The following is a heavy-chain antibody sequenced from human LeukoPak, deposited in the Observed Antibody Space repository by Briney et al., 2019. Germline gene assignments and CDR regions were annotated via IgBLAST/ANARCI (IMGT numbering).Heavy chain of an antibody. CDR1: EFTFSNYW. J-gene: IGHJ4*02. Sequence: GGSLRLSCTASEFTFSNYWMTWVRQAPGRGLEWVANIKQDGSERYYVDSVKGRFTISRDNAKNSLYLQMNSLRAEDTAVYYCATDQAGGLDSWGQGTLVTVSS. CDR2: IKQDGSER. CDR3: ATDQAGGLDS. V-gene: IGHV3-7*01. D-gene: IGHD3-10*01.